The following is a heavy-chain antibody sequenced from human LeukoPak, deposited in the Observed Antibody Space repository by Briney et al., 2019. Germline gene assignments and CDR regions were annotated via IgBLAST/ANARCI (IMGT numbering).Heavy chain of an antibody. CDR3: ARGSWGEIAGRKSFEF. CDR2: MNPSSGNT. V-gene: IGHV1-8*01. Sequence: GASVKVSCKASEYTFTSYDIYWVRQATGQGLEWMGWMNPSSGNTGYAQKFQGRVTMTRVTSISTAYMELNNLTSEDTAVYYCARGSWGEIAGRKSFEFWGQGSLVTVSS. CDR1: EYTFTSYD. D-gene: IGHD6-6*01. J-gene: IGHJ4*02.